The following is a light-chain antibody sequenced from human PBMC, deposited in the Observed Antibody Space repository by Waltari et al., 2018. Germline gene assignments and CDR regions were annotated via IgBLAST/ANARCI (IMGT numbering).Light chain of an antibody. V-gene: IGKV3-20*01. Sequence: EIVLTQSPGTLSLSPGERATLSCRASQSVTNNYLAWFQQKPGQAPRLLISDASSRATGIPDRFSGSGSGTDFTLNISRLEREDFAVYYCQQSSHSPLTFGGWTKVEIK. CDR3: QQSSHSPLT. CDR1: QSVTNNY. J-gene: IGKJ4*01. CDR2: DAS.